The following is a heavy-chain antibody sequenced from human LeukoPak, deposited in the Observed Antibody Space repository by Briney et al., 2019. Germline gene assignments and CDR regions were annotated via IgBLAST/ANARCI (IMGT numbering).Heavy chain of an antibody. J-gene: IGHJ6*03. V-gene: IGHV3-48*01. Sequence: GGSLRLSCAASGFTFSSYTMNWVRQAPGKGLEWVSDISSRSSTIYYVDSVKGRFTISRDNAKNSLHLQMNSLRIEDTAVYYCARDISSASRGMDVWGKGTTVTVSS. D-gene: IGHD6-6*01. CDR3: ARDISSASRGMDV. CDR1: GFTFSSYT. CDR2: ISSRSSTI.